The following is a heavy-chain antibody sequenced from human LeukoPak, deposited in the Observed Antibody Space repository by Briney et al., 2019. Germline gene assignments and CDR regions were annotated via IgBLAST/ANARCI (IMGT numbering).Heavy chain of an antibody. CDR1: GFTFSSYG. Sequence: GGSLRLSCAASGFTFSSYGMHWVRQAPGKGLEWVAFLRYDGSNKYYADSVKGRFTISRDNSKNTLYLQMNSLRAEDTAVYYCAKDHYYGSGSRAGAFDIWGQGTMVTVSS. CDR2: LRYDGSNK. D-gene: IGHD3-10*01. CDR3: AKDHYYGSGSRAGAFDI. V-gene: IGHV3-30*02. J-gene: IGHJ3*02.